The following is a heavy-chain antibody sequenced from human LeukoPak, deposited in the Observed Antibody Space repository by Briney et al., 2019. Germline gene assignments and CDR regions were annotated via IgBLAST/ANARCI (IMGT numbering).Heavy chain of an antibody. CDR2: MNPNSGNT. CDR1: GYTFTSYD. CDR3: ARQYSSSWIDY. V-gene: IGHV1-8*01. Sequence: ASVKVSCKASGYTFTSYDINWVRQATGQGLEWMGWMNPNSGNTGYAQKFQGRVTMTRDTSISTAYMELSRLRSDDTAVYYCARQYSSSWIDYWGQGTLVTVSS. J-gene: IGHJ4*02. D-gene: IGHD6-13*01.